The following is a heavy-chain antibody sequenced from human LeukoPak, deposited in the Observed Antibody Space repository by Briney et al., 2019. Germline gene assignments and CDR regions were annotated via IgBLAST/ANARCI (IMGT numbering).Heavy chain of an antibody. CDR3: TTDGEARIGYCSGGSCYCY. Sequence: GGSLRLSCAASGFTFSKAWMSWVRQAPGKGLWWGGRIKSKTNGGTTDYAAPVKGRFTISRDDSKNTLHLQLNSLKTEDTAVYYCTTDGEARIGYCSGGSCYCYWGQGTLVTVSS. CDR2: IKSKTNGGTT. CDR1: GFTFSKAW. J-gene: IGHJ4*02. D-gene: IGHD2-15*01. V-gene: IGHV3-15*01.